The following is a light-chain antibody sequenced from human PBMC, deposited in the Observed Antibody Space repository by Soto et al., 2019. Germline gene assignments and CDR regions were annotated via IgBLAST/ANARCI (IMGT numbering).Light chain of an antibody. V-gene: IGLV2-8*01. Sequence: QSALTQPPSASGSPGQSVTISCTGTSSDVGGYNYVSWYQQHPGKAPKLMIYEVSERPSGVPDRFSGSKSSNTASLTVSGLRAEDEADYYCSSYAGSNNFVFGTGTKVTVL. CDR3: SSYAGSNNFV. CDR2: EVS. J-gene: IGLJ1*01. CDR1: SSDVGGYNY.